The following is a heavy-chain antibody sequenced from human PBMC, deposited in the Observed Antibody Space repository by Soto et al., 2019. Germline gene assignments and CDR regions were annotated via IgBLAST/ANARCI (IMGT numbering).Heavy chain of an antibody. CDR3: AKDYIAVAGKGYFDY. Sequence: EVRILESGGTLVQPGGSLRLSCAASGFSFSSYAMSWVRQAPGKGPEWVSAIGSSGARKHYADTVKGRFTISRDNSNNSMYLQMNILTAEDTAVYYCAKDYIAVAGKGYFDYWGQGTLVTVSS. J-gene: IGHJ4*02. V-gene: IGHV3-23*01. CDR2: IGSSGARK. CDR1: GFSFSSYA. D-gene: IGHD6-19*01.